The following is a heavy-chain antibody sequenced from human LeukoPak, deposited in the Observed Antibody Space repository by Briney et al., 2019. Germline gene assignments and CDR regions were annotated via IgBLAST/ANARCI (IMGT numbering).Heavy chain of an antibody. V-gene: IGHV3-66*01. CDR2: IYSGGST. CDR1: GFTVSSNY. J-gene: IGHJ6*02. Sequence: PGGSLRLSCAASGFTVSSNYMSWVRQAPGKGLEWVSVIYSGGSTYYADSVKGRFTISRDNSKNTLYLQMNSLRAEDTAVYYCARVWKPDYYYGMDVWGQGTTVTVSS. D-gene: IGHD1-1*01. CDR3: ARVWKPDYYYGMDV.